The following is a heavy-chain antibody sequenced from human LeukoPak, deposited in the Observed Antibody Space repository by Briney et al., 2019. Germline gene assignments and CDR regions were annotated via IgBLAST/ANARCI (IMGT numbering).Heavy chain of an antibody. D-gene: IGHD1-20*01. J-gene: IGHJ4*02. CDR2: IYTSGST. CDR1: GGSISSGSYY. V-gene: IGHV4-61*02. CDR3: ARDGGNWNQEIDY. Sequence: SQTLSLTCTVSGGSISSGSYYWSWIRQPAGKGLEWIGRIYTSGSTNYNPSLKSRVTISVDTSKNQFSLKLSSVTAADTAVYYCARDGGNWNQEIDYWGQRTLVTVSS.